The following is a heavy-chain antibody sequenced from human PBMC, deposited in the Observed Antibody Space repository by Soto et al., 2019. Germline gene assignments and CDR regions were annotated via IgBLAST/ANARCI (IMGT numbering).Heavy chain of an antibody. CDR1: GGTFSSYA. CDR3: ARAGIEVRGVTPPYYYYYGMDV. Sequence: QVQLVQSGAEVKKPGSSVKVSCKASGGTFSSYAISWVRQAPGQGLEWMGGIIPIFGTANYAQKFQGRVTITADESTSTAYMELSSLRSEDTAVYYCARAGIEVRGVTPPYYYYYGMDVWGQGTTVTVSS. D-gene: IGHD3-10*01. V-gene: IGHV1-69*01. J-gene: IGHJ6*02. CDR2: IIPIFGTA.